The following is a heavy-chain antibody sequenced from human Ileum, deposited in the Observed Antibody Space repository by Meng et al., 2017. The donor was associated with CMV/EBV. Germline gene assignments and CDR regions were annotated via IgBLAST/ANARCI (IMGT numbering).Heavy chain of an antibody. CDR3: ERSGYLYDTSGYSPLDS. J-gene: IGHJ4*02. D-gene: IGHD3-22*01. CDR1: GFTFPSDR. Sequence: GESLKISCAASGFTFPSDRMNWVRQAPGKGLEWVSSISSTSSLYYADSVRGRFTISRDNAKTSVYLQMNSLRAEDTAVYYCERSGYLYDTSGYSPLDSWGQGTLVTVSS. CDR2: ISSTSSL. V-gene: IGHV3-21*01.